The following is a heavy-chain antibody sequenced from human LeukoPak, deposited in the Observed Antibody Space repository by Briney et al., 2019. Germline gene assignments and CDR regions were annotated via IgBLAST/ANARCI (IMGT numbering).Heavy chain of an antibody. CDR2: MNPNSGNT. V-gene: IGHV1-8*03. Sequence: GASVKVSCKASGYTFTSYDINWVRQATGQGLEWMGWMNPNSGNTGYAQKFQGRVTITRNTSISTAYMELSSLRSEDTAVYYCARVGQALRVRYCSGGSCKFDPWGQGTLVTVSS. CDR1: GYTFTSYD. CDR3: ARVGQALRVRYCSGGSCKFDP. D-gene: IGHD2-15*01. J-gene: IGHJ5*02.